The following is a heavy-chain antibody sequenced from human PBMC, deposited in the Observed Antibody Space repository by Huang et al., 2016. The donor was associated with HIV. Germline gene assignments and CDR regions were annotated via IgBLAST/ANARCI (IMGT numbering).Heavy chain of an antibody. CDR1: GDSISSGSFY. CDR2: IHTGGTT. CDR3: ARGSYVPYYYFYMDV. J-gene: IGHJ6*03. Sequence: QVQLQESGPGLVKPSQTLSLTCAVSGDSISSGSFYWGWIRQPAGKGLEWLGHIHTGGTTNCSPSLKSRVTISGDTSKNQISRKLSSVTAADTAVYYCARGSYVPYYYFYMDVWGKGTTVTVSS. V-gene: IGHV4-61*09. D-gene: IGHD3-10*01.